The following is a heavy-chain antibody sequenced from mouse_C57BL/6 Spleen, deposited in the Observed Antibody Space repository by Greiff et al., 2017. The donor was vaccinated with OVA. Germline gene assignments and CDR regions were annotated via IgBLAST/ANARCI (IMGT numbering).Heavy chain of an antibody. J-gene: IGHJ1*03. CDR2: ISDGGSYT. CDR1: GFTFSSYA. D-gene: IGHD1-1*01. V-gene: IGHV5-4*01. CDR3: AREGVYYYGRQGYFDV. Sequence: EVHLVESGGGLVKPGGSLKLSCAASGFTFSSYAMSWVRQTPEKRLEWVATISDGGSYTYYPDNVKGRFTISRENAKNNLYLQMSHLKSEDTAMYYCAREGVYYYGRQGYFDVWGTGTTVTVSS.